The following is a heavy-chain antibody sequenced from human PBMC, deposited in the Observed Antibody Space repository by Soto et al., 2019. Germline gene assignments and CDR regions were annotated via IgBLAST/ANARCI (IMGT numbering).Heavy chain of an antibody. CDR1: GFTFSSYA. CDR2: ISGSGGST. D-gene: IGHD4-4*01. V-gene: IGHV3-23*01. Sequence: PGGSLRLSCAASGFTFSSYAMSWVRQAPGKGLEWVSAISGSGGSTYYADSVKGRFTISRDNSKNTLYLQMNSLRAEDTAVYYCAKDLLTTQGPSHYYYGMDVWGQGTTVTVSS. J-gene: IGHJ6*02. CDR3: AKDLLTTQGPSHYYYGMDV.